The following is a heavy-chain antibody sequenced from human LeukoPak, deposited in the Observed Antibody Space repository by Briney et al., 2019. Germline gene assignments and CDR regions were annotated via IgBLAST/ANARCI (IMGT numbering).Heavy chain of an antibody. V-gene: IGHV1-46*01. Sequence: GASVKVSCKASGYTFTSYYMHWVRQAPGQGLEWMGIINPSGGSTSYAQKFQGRVTMTRDMSTSTVYMELSSLRSEDTAVYYCARDRGYCSGGSCPRPAAFDYWGQGTLVTVSS. J-gene: IGHJ4*02. D-gene: IGHD2-15*01. CDR3: ARDRGYCSGGSCPRPAAFDY. CDR1: GYTFTSYY. CDR2: INPSGGST.